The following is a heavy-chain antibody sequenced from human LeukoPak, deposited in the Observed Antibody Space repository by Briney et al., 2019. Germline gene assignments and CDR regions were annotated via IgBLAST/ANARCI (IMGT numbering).Heavy chain of an antibody. Sequence: GGSLRLSCVASGFAFSGYEMTWVRQAPGKGLEWGSYINFSGEMIYYADSVKGRFTVSRDNAKNSLYLQMDSLRVEATAVYYCARIYYQKDHWGPGTLVTVSS. CDR2: INFSGEMI. J-gene: IGHJ4*02. V-gene: IGHV3-48*03. CDR1: GFAFSGYE. D-gene: IGHD2-2*01. CDR3: ARIYYQKDH.